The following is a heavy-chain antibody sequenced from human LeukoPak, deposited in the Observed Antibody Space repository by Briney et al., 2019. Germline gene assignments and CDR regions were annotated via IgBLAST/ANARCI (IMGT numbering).Heavy chain of an antibody. D-gene: IGHD3-16*02. CDR2: ISSNGGST. V-gene: IGHV3-64*01. CDR1: GFTFSSYA. CDR3: ARGPVIRHYYYYYMDV. J-gene: IGHJ6*03. Sequence: PGGSLRLSCAASGFTFSSYAMHWVRQAPGKGLEYVSAISSNGGSTYYANSVKGRFTISRDNSKNTLYLQMGSLRAEDMAVYYCARGPVIRHYYYYYMDVWGKGTTVTVSS.